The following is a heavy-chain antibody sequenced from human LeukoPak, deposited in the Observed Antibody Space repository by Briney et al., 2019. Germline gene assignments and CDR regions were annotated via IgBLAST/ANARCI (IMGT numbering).Heavy chain of an antibody. CDR1: GLPIADFA. J-gene: IGHJ4*02. Sequence: GGSLRLSCVVSGLPIADFAMHWVRQAPGKGLEWVSLISGDGVSTFYADSVKGRFSISRDNSKNSLSLEMNSLRTEDTAMYYCARESGKFDYWGQGTLVAVSS. CDR3: ARESGKFDY. D-gene: IGHD1-14*01. CDR2: ISGDGVST. V-gene: IGHV3-43*02.